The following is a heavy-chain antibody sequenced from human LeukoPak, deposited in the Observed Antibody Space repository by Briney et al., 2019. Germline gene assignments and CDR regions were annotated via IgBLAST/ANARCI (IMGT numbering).Heavy chain of an antibody. Sequence: SVKVSCKASGGTFSSYAISWVRQAPGQGLEWMGGIIPIFGTANYAQKFQGRVTITTDESTSTAYMELSSLRSEDTAVYYCAKKPIFGVLTRSNPYYFDYWGQGTLVTVSS. CDR2: IIPIFGTA. CDR3: AKKPIFGVLTRSNPYYFDY. J-gene: IGHJ4*02. D-gene: IGHD3-3*01. V-gene: IGHV1-69*05. CDR1: GGTFSSYA.